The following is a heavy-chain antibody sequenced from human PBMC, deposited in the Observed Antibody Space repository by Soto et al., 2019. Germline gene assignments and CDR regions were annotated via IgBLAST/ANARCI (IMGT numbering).Heavy chain of an antibody. D-gene: IGHD3-10*01. V-gene: IGHV1-69*02. CDR3: ASSSGSGYRAFGY. CDR2: VNPIVSMS. Sequence: QVQLVQSGAEVKRPGSSVKVSCKASGDTFNFYSINWVRQAPGLGLEWMGRVNPIVSMSNYAQKFQGRVTMTADKSTSTAYMELSSLRSEDTAIYYCASSSGSGYRAFGYWGQGALVTVSS. CDR1: GDTFNFYS. J-gene: IGHJ4*02.